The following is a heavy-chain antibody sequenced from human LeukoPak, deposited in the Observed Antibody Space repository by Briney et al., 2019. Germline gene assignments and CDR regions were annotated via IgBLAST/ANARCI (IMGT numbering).Heavy chain of an antibody. V-gene: IGHV1-46*01. CDR1: GXTXXXXX. CDR2: XNPNGIST. Sequence: GASVKLSCKASGXTXXXXXVYXXXXXXGXGXXWLGLXNPNGISTNYAQRFQXRVTMTRDTSTGTVYMELSSLIXDDTALYYCVREFRGGYFDYWGQGTLVTVSS. J-gene: IGHJ4*02. D-gene: IGHD3-10*01. CDR3: VREFRGGYFDY.